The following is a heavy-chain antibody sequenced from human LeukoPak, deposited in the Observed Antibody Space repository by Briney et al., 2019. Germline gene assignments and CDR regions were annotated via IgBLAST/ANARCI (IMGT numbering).Heavy chain of an antibody. D-gene: IGHD2-2*02. Sequence: SETLSLTSAVYGGSFSGYYWSWIRPPPGKGLEWIGEINHSGSTNYNPSPKRRVTISVDTSKNQFSLKLSSVAAADTAVYYGGRGPHCSSTSCYRYYCYMDVWGKGTTVSVSS. J-gene: IGHJ6*03. V-gene: IGHV4-34*01. CDR3: GRGPHCSSTSCYRYYCYMDV. CDR1: GGSFSGYY. CDR2: INHSGST.